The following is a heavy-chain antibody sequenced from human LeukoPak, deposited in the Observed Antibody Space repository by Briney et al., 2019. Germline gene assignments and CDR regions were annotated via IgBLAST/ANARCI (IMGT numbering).Heavy chain of an antibody. CDR1: GFTFDDYG. CDR3: ARDPPDNWNFEYNWFDP. CDR2: INWNGGST. D-gene: IGHD1-1*01. Sequence: GGSLGLSCAASGFTFDDYGMSWVRQAPGKGLEWVSGINWNGGSTGYADSVKGRFTISRDNAKNSLYLQMNSLRAEDTALYYCARDPPDNWNFEYNWFDPWGQGTLVTVSS. J-gene: IGHJ5*02. V-gene: IGHV3-20*04.